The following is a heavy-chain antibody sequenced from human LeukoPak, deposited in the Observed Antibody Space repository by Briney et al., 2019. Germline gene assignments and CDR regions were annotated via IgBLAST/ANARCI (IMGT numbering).Heavy chain of an antibody. D-gene: IGHD2-2*01. J-gene: IGHJ5*02. Sequence: GASVKVSCKASGYTFTSYDINWVRQATGQGLEWMEWMNPNSGNTGYAQKFQGRVTMTRNTSISTAYMELSSLRSEDTAVYYCARGLKRRYGCSSTSCYWFDPWGQGTLVTVSS. CDR3: ARGLKRRYGCSSTSCYWFDP. V-gene: IGHV1-8*01. CDR2: MNPNSGNT. CDR1: GYTFTSYD.